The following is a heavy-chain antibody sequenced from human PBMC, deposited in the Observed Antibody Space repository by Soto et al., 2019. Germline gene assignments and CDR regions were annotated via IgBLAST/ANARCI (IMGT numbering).Heavy chain of an antibody. CDR1: GGSVRGGYYY. CDR3: AMIVQKDGSLFSNYYYGMDV. CDR2: IDYSGST. J-gene: IGHJ6*02. V-gene: IGHV4-61*01. D-gene: IGHD3-22*01. Sequence: LSLTCTVSGGSVRGGYYYWSWIRQPPGKGLEWIGYIDYSGSTNYNPSLKSRVTMSIDTSKNQFSLKLSSVTAADTAVYYCAMIVQKDGSLFSNYYYGMDVWGQGTTVTVSS.